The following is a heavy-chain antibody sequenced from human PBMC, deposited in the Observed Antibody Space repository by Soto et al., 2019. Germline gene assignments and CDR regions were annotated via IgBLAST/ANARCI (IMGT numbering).Heavy chain of an antibody. Sequence: SETLCLTCTVSGGSISSGDYYWSWIRQPPGKGLEWIGYIYYSGSTYYNPSLKSRVTISVDTSKNQFSLKLSSVTAADTAVYYCAREHIVVVTAIVRYFDYWGQGTLVTVSS. D-gene: IGHD2-21*02. V-gene: IGHV4-30-4*01. CDR1: GGSISSGDYY. J-gene: IGHJ4*02. CDR3: AREHIVVVTAIVRYFDY. CDR2: IYYSGST.